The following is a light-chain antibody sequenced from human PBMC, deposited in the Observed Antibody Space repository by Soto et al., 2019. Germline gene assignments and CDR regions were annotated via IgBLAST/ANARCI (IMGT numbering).Light chain of an antibody. CDR1: SSDVGSYNL. Sequence: GLTQPASVSGSPGQSITISCTGTSSDVGSYNLVSWYQQHPGKAPKLMIYEGSKRPSGVSNRFSGSKSGNTASLTISGLQAEVESDYYCCSYPGSSTYVFGTGPKVTV. CDR2: EGS. J-gene: IGLJ1*01. V-gene: IGLV2-23*01. CDR3: CSYPGSSTYV.